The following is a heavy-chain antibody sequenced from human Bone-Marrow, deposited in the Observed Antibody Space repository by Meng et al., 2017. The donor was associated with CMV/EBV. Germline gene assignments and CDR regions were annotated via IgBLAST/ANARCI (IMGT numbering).Heavy chain of an antibody. V-gene: IGHV4-39*07. J-gene: IGHJ4*02. Sequence: SETLSLTCTVSGGSISSSSYYWGWIRQPPGKGLEWIGSIYYSGSTYYNPSLKSRVTISVDTSKNQFSLKLSSVTAADTAVYYCARVGKGDFGVVIDYWGQGTLVTVSS. CDR2: IYYSGST. CDR1: GGSISSSSYY. CDR3: ARVGKGDFGVVIDY. D-gene: IGHD3-3*01.